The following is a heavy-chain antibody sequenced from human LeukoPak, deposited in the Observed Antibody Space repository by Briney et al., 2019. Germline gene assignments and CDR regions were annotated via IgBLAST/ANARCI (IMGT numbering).Heavy chain of an antibody. V-gene: IGHV3-48*03. CDR3: ARDAVLLWFGELQYNWSDP. D-gene: IGHD3-10*01. Sequence: GGSLRLSCAASGFTFSSYEMNWVRQAPGKGLEWVSYISSSGSTIYYADSVKGRFTISRDNAKNSLYLQMNSLRAEDTAVYYCARDAVLLWFGELQYNWSDPWGQGTLVTVSS. J-gene: IGHJ5*02. CDR1: GFTFSSYE. CDR2: ISSSGSTI.